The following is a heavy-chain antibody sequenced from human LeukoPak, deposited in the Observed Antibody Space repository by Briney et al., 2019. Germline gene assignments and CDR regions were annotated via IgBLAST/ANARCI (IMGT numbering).Heavy chain of an antibody. V-gene: IGHV1-2*02. CDR2: INPNSGGT. CDR3: ARVRATRYYYYMDV. J-gene: IGHJ6*03. Sequence: ASVKVSCKASGYTFTSYYMHWVRQAPGQGLEWMGWINPNSGGTNYAQKFQGRVTMTRDTSISTAYMELSRLRSDDTAVYYCARVRATRYYYYMDVWGKGTTVTVSS. CDR1: GYTFTSYY. D-gene: IGHD1-26*01.